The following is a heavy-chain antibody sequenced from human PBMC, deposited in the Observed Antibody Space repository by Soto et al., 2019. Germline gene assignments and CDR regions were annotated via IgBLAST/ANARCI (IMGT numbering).Heavy chain of an antibody. D-gene: IGHD1-7*01. J-gene: IGHJ4*02. CDR3: ARDPPTGTTLDWADS. CDR2: ISSSGSFM. Sequence: EVQLVESGGGPVKPGGSLRLSCAASGFSFSSDSMGWVRQAPGKGLEWVSSISSSGSFMNYADSVKGRFTISRDNAKNYLYLKMSGLKDEDTAVYYCARDPPTGTTLDWADSWGQGTLVTVSS. V-gene: IGHV3-21*01. CDR1: GFSFSSDS.